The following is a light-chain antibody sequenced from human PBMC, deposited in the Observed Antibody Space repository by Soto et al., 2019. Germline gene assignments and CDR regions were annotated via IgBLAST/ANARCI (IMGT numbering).Light chain of an antibody. J-gene: IGLJ2*01. CDR3: SSHTSSSTLV. Sequence: QSVLTQPASVSGSPGQSITISCTGTSNDVGGYAYVSWYQQYPGKAPKLVISEVSNRPSGISNRFSGSKSGNTASLTISGLQAEDEADYYCSSHTSSSTLVFGGGTKVTVL. CDR2: EVS. CDR1: SNDVGGYAY. V-gene: IGLV2-14*01.